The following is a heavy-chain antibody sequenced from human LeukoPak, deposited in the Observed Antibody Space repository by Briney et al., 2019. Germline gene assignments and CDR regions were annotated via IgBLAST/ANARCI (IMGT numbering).Heavy chain of an antibody. CDR1: GFTFSSYG. J-gene: IGHJ4*02. V-gene: IGHV3-30*03. CDR3: ARDDGDDITIINDYYFDS. Sequence: GGSLRLSCAASGFTFSSYGMHWVRQAPGKGLEWVAVISYDGSNKYYADSVKGRFTISRDNSRNTLYLQMHSLTAEDTAVYFCARDDGDDITIINDYYFDSWGLGTLVTVSS. CDR2: ISYDGSNK. D-gene: IGHD3-16*01.